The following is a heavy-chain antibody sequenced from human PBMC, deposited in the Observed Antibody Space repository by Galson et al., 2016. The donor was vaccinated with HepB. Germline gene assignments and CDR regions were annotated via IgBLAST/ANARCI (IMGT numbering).Heavy chain of an antibody. J-gene: IGHJ3*02. CDR3: ANDLGKVLMTPLGVFDI. Sequence: SLRLSCAASGFTFNSYGMHWVRQPPGKGLEWVAVISYDGNNKYYGDSVKGRFTISRDNSKNTLLLQMNSLRAEDTAVYYCANDLGKVLMTPLGVFDIWGQGTMVTVSS. D-gene: IGHD3-16*01. CDR2: ISYDGNNK. V-gene: IGHV3-30*18. CDR1: GFTFNSYG.